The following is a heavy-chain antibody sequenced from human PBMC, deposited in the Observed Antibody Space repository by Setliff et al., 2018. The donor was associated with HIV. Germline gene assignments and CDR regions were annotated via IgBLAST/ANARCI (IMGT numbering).Heavy chain of an antibody. J-gene: IGHJ3*02. CDR2: INGDGSST. Sequence: ETLSLSCAASGFTFSSSWMHWVRQAPGKGLIWVSRINGDGSSTRSADSVKGRFTISRDNAKNTVYLQMNSLRAEDTAVYYCARVGCSSTSCYVHAFDIWGQGTMVTVSS. V-gene: IGHV3-74*01. CDR3: ARVGCSSTSCYVHAFDI. D-gene: IGHD2-2*01. CDR1: GFTFSSSW.